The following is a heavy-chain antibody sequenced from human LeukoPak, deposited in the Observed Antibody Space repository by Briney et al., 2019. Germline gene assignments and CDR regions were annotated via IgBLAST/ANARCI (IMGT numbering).Heavy chain of an antibody. CDR1: GFTFSSYA. Sequence: GGSLRLSCAASGFTFSSYAMSWVRQAPGKGLEWVSAISGSGGSTYYADSVKGRFTFSRDNSKNTLFLQLNSLRADDTAVCYCAKGTGYSSGWLDYWGQGTLVTVSS. D-gene: IGHD6-19*01. CDR3: AKGTGYSSGWLDY. V-gene: IGHV3-23*01. J-gene: IGHJ4*02. CDR2: ISGSGGST.